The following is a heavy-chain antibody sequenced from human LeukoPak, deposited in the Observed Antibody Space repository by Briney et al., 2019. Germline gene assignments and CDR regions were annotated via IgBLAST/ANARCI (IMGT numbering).Heavy chain of an antibody. V-gene: IGHV3-48*03. Sequence: PGGSLRLSCAASGFTFSNYEMHWVRQAPGKGLEWVSYISSGGSDIYYADSVKGRFTISRDNAKNSLYLHMNSLRAEDTAVYYCARDYGGSSPFDYWGQGTLVTVSS. CDR2: ISSGGSDI. J-gene: IGHJ4*02. CDR1: GFTFSNYE. D-gene: IGHD4-23*01. CDR3: ARDYGGSSPFDY.